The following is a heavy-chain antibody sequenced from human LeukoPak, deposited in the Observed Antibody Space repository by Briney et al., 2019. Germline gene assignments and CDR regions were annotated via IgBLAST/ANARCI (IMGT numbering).Heavy chain of an antibody. D-gene: IGHD5-24*01. Sequence: SETLSLTCTVSGGSISSSSYYWGWIRQPPGKGLEWIGTIHYRGNTYYNPSLKSRVAISVDTSKNQFSLKLSSVTAADTAVYYCARGGDVEMATIRPRRDFDYWGQGTLVTVSS. CDR3: ARGGDVEMATIRPRRDFDY. J-gene: IGHJ4*02. CDR2: IHYRGNT. CDR1: GGSISSSSYY. V-gene: IGHV4-39*07.